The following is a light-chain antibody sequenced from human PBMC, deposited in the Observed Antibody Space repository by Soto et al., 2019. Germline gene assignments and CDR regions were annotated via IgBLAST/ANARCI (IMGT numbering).Light chain of an antibody. CDR1: QSISSW. CDR3: QQYNSYSPT. J-gene: IGKJ1*01. CDR2: DAS. Sequence: IQMTQSPSTLSASVGDRVTMTCRASQSISSWLAWYQQKPGKAPKLLIYDASSLESGVPSRFSGSGSGTEFTLTISSLQPDDFATYYCQQYNSYSPTFGQGTKVDIK. V-gene: IGKV1-5*01.